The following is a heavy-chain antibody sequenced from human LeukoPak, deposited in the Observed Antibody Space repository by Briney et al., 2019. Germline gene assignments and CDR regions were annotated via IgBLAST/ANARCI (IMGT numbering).Heavy chain of an antibody. Sequence: SETLSLTCTVSGGSISSYYWSWIRQPPGKGLEWIGYIYYSGSTNYNPSLKSRVTISVDTSKNQFSLKLSSVTAADTAVYYCARVGDLRIGYHFDYWGQGTLVTVSS. D-gene: IGHD2-21*01. CDR1: GGSISSYY. J-gene: IGHJ4*02. V-gene: IGHV4-59*01. CDR2: IYYSGST. CDR3: ARVGDLRIGYHFDY.